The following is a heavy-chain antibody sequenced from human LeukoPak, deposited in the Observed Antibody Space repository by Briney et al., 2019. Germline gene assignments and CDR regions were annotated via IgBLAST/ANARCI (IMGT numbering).Heavy chain of an antibody. CDR2: ISSDSSTV. CDR1: GFTFSTYN. D-gene: IGHD3-22*01. CDR3: ARARNNYDISGFSALDY. Sequence: GGSLRLSCAASGFTFSTYNMNWVRQAPGKGLGWVSYISSDSSTVIYADSVKGRFTVSRDDAKSSLYLQMNSLRDEDTAVYYCARARNNYDISGFSALDYWGQGTLVTVSS. J-gene: IGHJ4*02. V-gene: IGHV3-48*02.